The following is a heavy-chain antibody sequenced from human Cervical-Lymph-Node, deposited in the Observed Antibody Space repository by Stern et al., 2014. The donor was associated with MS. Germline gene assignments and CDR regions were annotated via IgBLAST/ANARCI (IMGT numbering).Heavy chain of an antibody. CDR2: IFPGGADI. V-gene: IGHV5-51*01. CDR1: GYTFTSYW. CDR3: ARQRYFDY. J-gene: IGHJ4*02. Sequence: EVQLEESGPEVKRPGESLKISCQASGYTFTSYWIGWVRQMPGKGLELIAIIFPGGADIRYSPAFQGQATISAEKSSSPAYVQWNNLKASDTAIYYCARQRYFDYWGQGTLVTVSS.